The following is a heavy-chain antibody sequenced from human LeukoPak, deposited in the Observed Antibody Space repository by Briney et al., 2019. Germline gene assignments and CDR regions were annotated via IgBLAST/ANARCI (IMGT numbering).Heavy chain of an antibody. CDR3: AKVPYSDYGSGRPPFMDV. V-gene: IGHV3-48*01. D-gene: IGHD3-10*01. J-gene: IGHJ6*02. Sequence: TGGSLRLSCAASGFTFSSYSMNCVRQAPGKGLEWVSYISSSSSTIYYADSVKGRFTISRDNSKSTLYLQMNSLRAEDTAIHYCAKVPYSDYGSGRPPFMDVWGQGTTVAVSS. CDR2: ISSSSSTI. CDR1: GFTFSSYS.